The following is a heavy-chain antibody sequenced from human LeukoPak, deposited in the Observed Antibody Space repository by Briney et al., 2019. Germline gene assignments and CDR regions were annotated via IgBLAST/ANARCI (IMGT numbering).Heavy chain of an antibody. Sequence: SETLSLTCTVSGGSFSSHYWSWIRQPPGKGLEWIGYIYYSGSTNYNPSLKSRVTISVDTSKNQFSLKLSSVTAADTAVYYCARGSYEVVMGDYWGQGTLVTVSS. D-gene: IGHD3-22*01. J-gene: IGHJ4*02. CDR3: ARGSYEVVMGDY. V-gene: IGHV4-59*11. CDR2: IYYSGST. CDR1: GGSFSSHY.